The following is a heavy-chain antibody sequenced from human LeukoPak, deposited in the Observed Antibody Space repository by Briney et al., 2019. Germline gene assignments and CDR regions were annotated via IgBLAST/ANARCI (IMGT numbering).Heavy chain of an antibody. CDR3: ARASAYDFWSGYYHDY. V-gene: IGHV3-74*01. CDR2: INTDGSST. CDR1: GFTFSSYT. Sequence: GGSLRLSCAASGFTFSSYTMNWVRQPPGKGLEWVSRINTDGSSTSYADSVKGRFTISRDNAKNTLYLQMNSLRAEDTAVYYCARASAYDFWSGYYHDYWGQGTLVTVSS. J-gene: IGHJ4*02. D-gene: IGHD3-3*01.